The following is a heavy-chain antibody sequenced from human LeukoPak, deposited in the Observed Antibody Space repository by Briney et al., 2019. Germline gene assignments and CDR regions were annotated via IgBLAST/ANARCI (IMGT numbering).Heavy chain of an antibody. CDR2: FSCSGST. D-gene: IGHD4-17*01. CDR1: GGSISSCTYS. CDR3: ARLSTVTTSFDY. V-gene: IGHV4-39*07. Sequence: SETLSLTCSVSGGSISSCTYSWGWIRQPPGKGLEWIGSFSCSGSTYYNPSLKSRVTISVDTSKSQFSLYMDSVTAADTAVYCCARLSTVTTSFDYWGQGTLVTVSS. J-gene: IGHJ4*02.